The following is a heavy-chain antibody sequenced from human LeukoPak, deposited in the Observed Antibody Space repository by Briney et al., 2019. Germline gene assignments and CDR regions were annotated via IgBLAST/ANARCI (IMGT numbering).Heavy chain of an antibody. Sequence: GALRLSCAASGFTFSSYSMNWVRQAPGKGLEWVSYISSSSSTIYYADSVKGQFTISRDNAKNSLYLQMNSLRAEDTAVYYCVPEWSGFDYWGQGTLVTVSS. V-gene: IGHV3-48*01. J-gene: IGHJ4*02. CDR2: ISSSSSTI. D-gene: IGHD3-3*01. CDR1: GFTFSSYS. CDR3: VPEWSGFDY.